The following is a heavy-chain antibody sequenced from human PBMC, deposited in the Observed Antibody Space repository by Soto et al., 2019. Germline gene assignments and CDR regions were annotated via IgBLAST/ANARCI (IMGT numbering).Heavy chain of an antibody. J-gene: IGHJ4*02. CDR3: AKDSGDVVFQSAAVPLDY. V-gene: IGHV3-23*01. Sequence: EVRLLESGGGFVQPGGSLRLSCATSGFTFSNYAMSWVRQAPGTGLQWVSGISGNGRSTFYGDSVKGRFTISRDNSKNTVSLQMHSLRVEDTATYDCAKDSGDVVFQSAAVPLDYWGQGILVTV. D-gene: IGHD2-15*01. CDR2: ISGNGRST. CDR1: GFTFSNYA.